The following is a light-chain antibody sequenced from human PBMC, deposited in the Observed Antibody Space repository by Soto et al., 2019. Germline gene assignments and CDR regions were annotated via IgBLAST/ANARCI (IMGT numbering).Light chain of an antibody. Sequence: EIVMTQSPATLSVSPGERATLSCRASQSVSIDLAWYHQKPGQAPRLLIYDVSTRASGIPARFSGSGSGTEFTLTISSLQSEDFAVYYCQQYKNWPLTFGGGTKVEIK. CDR3: QQYKNWPLT. CDR1: QSVSID. CDR2: DVS. J-gene: IGKJ4*01. V-gene: IGKV3-15*01.